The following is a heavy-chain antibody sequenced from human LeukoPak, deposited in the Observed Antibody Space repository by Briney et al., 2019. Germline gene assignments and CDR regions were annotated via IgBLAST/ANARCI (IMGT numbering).Heavy chain of an antibody. CDR2: IIPIFGTA. D-gene: IGHD6-13*01. CDR3: ARRTAAAGTGYYYYYMDV. V-gene: IGHV1-69*13. Sequence: SVKVSCKASGGTFSSYAISWVRQAPGQGLEWMGGIIPIFGTANYAQKFQGRVTITADESTSTAYMELSSLRSEDTAVYYCARRTAAAGTGYYYYYMDVWGKGTTVTVSS. J-gene: IGHJ6*03. CDR1: GGTFSSYA.